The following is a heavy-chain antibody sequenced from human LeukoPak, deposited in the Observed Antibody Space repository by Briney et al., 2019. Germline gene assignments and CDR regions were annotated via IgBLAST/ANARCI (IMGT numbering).Heavy chain of an antibody. CDR1: GGSISSSSYY. CDR3: ARVGYGMLAAAGPFDY. V-gene: IGHV4-39*07. J-gene: IGHJ4*02. Sequence: PSETLSLPCTVPGGSISSSSYYWGWIRQPPGKGLDWIGRLYYTGSTYYNPSLKSRVTISVETPKNQFSLKLTSVTAADTALYYCARVGYGMLAAAGPFDYWGQGTLVTVSS. CDR2: LYYTGST. D-gene: IGHD6-13*01.